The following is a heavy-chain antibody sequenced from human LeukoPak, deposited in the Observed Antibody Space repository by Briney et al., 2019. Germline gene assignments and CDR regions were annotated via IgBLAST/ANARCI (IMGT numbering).Heavy chain of an antibody. D-gene: IGHD3-16*01. CDR1: GYTFTSYY. J-gene: IGHJ5*02. CDR3: ARAAGMITFGGVTRNWFDP. V-gene: IGHV1-46*01. Sequence: GASVKVSCKASGYTFTSYYMHWVRQAPGQRLEWMGIINPSGGSTSYAQKFQGRVTMTRDTSTSTVYMELSSLRSEDTAVYYCARAAGMITFGGVTRNWFDPWGQGTLVTVSS. CDR2: INPSGGST.